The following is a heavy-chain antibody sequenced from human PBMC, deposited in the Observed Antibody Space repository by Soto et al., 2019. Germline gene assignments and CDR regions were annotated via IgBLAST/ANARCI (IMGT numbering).Heavy chain of an antibody. CDR3: ARGTDYFDY. J-gene: IGHJ4*02. Sequence: GGPVKGSCQTSGYTFTSYYINWVRQATGQGLEWMGWMNPNSGNTGYAQKFQGRVTMTRNTSISTAYMELSSLRSEDTAVYYCARGTDYFDYWGQGTLVTVSS. V-gene: IGHV1-8*01. CDR1: GYTFTSYY. CDR2: MNPNSGNT.